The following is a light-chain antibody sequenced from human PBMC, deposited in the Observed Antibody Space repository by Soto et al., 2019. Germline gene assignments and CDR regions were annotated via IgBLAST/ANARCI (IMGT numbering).Light chain of an antibody. CDR1: SSDVGGYNY. CDR3: SSYAGSNNVV. CDR2: EVS. V-gene: IGLV2-8*01. Sequence: QSALTQPPSASGSPGQSVTISCTGTSSDVGGYNYVSWYQQHPGKAPQLMIYEVSKRPSGVPDRFSGSKSGNTASLTVSGIQAEDEADYYCSSYAGSNNVVFGGGTKLTVL. J-gene: IGLJ2*01.